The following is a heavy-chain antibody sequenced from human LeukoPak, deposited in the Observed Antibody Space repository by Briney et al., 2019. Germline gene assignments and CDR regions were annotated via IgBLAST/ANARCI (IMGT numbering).Heavy chain of an antibody. CDR3: ARAAVVTSPFDY. CDR2: ISSSGGTI. D-gene: IGHD4-23*01. Sequence: GGSLRLSCAASGFTFSDYYMSWIRQAPGKGLEWVSYISSSGGTIYFADSVKDRFAISRDNAKNSLDLQMNSLRAEDTAMYYCARAAVVTSPFDYWGQGTLVTVSS. J-gene: IGHJ4*02. CDR1: GFTFSDYY. V-gene: IGHV3-11*01.